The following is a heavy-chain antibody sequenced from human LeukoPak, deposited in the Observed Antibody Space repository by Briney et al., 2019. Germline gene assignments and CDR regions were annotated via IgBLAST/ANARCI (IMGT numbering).Heavy chain of an antibody. Sequence: GVSLRLSCAASGFTFSTYWMTWVRQAPGKGLECVANIKPDGSENYYVDSVEGRFTISRDNAKNSLYLQMNSLRAEDTALYYCARGGTWDLDYWGQGTLVTVSS. CDR3: ARGGTWDLDY. CDR1: GFTFSTYW. V-gene: IGHV3-7*01. J-gene: IGHJ4*02. D-gene: IGHD1-1*01. CDR2: IKPDGSEN.